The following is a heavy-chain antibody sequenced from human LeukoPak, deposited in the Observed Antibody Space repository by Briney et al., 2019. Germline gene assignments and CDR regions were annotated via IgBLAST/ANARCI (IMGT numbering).Heavy chain of an antibody. CDR1: GFTFSSYA. CDR3: AKALGVIAARPFDY. J-gene: IGHJ4*02. V-gene: IGHV3-23*01. D-gene: IGHD6-6*01. Sequence: PGGSLRLSCAASGFTFSSYAMSWVRQAPGRGLEWVSAISGSGGSTYYADSVKGRFTISRDNSKNTLYLQMNSLRAEDMAVYYCAKALGVIAARPFDYWGQGTLVTVSS. CDR2: ISGSGGST.